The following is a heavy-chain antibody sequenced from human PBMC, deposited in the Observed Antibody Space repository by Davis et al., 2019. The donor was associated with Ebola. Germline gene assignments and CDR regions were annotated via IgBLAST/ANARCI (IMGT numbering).Heavy chain of an antibody. CDR3: ARDAGYSYGSDY. J-gene: IGHJ4*02. V-gene: IGHV4-34*01. CDR2: INHSGST. Sequence: MPSETLSLTCAVYGGSFSGYYWSWIRQPPGKGLEWIGEINHSGSTNYNPSLKSRVTISVDTSKNQFPLKLSSVTAADTAVYYCARDAGYSYGSDYWGQGTLVTVSS. D-gene: IGHD5-18*01. CDR1: GGSFSGYY.